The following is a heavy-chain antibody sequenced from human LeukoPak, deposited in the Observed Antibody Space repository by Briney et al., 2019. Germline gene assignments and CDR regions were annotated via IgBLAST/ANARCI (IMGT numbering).Heavy chain of an antibody. CDR1: GGSIRSYY. CDR2: IYTSENT. CDR3: ERESLGYSCGWADY. Sequence: SETLSLTCTVSGGSIRSYYWSWIRQPAGKALEWIGRIYTSENTNYNPSLKSRVTMSVDTSKNQLSLKLSSVTAADTAVYYCERESLGYSCGWADYWGQGTLVTVSS. J-gene: IGHJ4*02. V-gene: IGHV4-4*07. D-gene: IGHD6-19*01.